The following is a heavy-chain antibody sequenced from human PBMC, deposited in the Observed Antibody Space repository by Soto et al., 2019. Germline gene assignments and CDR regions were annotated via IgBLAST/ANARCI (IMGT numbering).Heavy chain of an antibody. CDR1: GFTFSSYA. V-gene: IGHV3-30-3*01. Sequence: GGSLRLSCAASGFTFSSYAMHWVRQAPGKGLEWVAVISYDGSNKYYADSVKGRFTISRDNSKNTLYLQMNSLRAEDTAVYYCARGVRSTGGPFQHWGQGTLVTVSS. J-gene: IGHJ1*01. CDR2: ISYDGSNK. CDR3: ARGVRSTGGPFQH. D-gene: IGHD2-8*02.